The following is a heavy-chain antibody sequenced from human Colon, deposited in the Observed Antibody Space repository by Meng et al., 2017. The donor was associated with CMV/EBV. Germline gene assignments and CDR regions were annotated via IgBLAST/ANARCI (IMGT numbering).Heavy chain of an antibody. CDR3: AREPYPRLEPYYYSMDV. D-gene: IGHD1-14*01. J-gene: IGHJ6*02. Sequence: GESLKISCAASGFTFSNHAMSWVRQVPGKGLEWVSGISNSGDTTYSPDSVKGRFTIARDNSKNILYLQMNRLRAEDTAVYYCAREPYPRLEPYYYSMDVWGQGTTVTVSS. CDR2: ISNSGDTT. V-gene: IGHV3-23*01. CDR1: GFTFSNHA.